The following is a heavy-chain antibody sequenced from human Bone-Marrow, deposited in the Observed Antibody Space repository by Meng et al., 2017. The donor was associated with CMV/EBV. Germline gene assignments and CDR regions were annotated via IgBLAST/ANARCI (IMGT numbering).Heavy chain of an antibody. CDR3: AKLPDAGENSYYYYAMDV. D-gene: IGHD2-21*01. CDR1: GFTFSSYA. V-gene: IGHV3-30-3*02. CDR2: ISYDGSNK. Sequence: GESLKISCAASGFTFSSYAMHWVRQAPGKGLEWVAVISYDGSNKYYADSVKGRFTISRDNSRNTLFLQMNSLRPEDTAVYYCAKLPDAGENSYYYYAMDVWGQGTTVTVSS. J-gene: IGHJ6*02.